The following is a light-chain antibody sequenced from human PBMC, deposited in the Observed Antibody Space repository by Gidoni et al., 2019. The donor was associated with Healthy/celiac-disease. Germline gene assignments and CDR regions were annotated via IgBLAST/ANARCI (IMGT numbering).Light chain of an antibody. V-gene: IGLV2-14*03. Sequence: GSPGQSITISCTGPNSDVGGYNYVSWYQQHPGKAPKLMIYDVSNRPSGVSNRFSGSKSGNTASLTISGLQAEDEADYYCSSYTSSSTWVFGGGTKLTVL. CDR1: NSDVGGYNY. J-gene: IGLJ3*02. CDR3: SSYTSSSTWV. CDR2: DVS.